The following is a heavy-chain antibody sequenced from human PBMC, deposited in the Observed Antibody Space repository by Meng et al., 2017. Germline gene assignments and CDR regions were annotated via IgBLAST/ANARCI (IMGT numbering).Heavy chain of an antibody. V-gene: IGHV1-69*06. J-gene: IGHJ4*02. CDR1: GGTFSRYA. D-gene: IGHD6-13*01. CDR3: ARVAYVGGAAAPDY. Sequence: VQRVNLGAEGKKPGSSGKVSCKASGGTFSRYAISWVRKAPGQGLEWMGGIIPIFGTANYAQKFQGRVTITADKSTNTAYMELSSLRSEDTAVYYCARVAYVGGAAAPDYWGQGTLVTVSS. CDR2: IIPIFGTA.